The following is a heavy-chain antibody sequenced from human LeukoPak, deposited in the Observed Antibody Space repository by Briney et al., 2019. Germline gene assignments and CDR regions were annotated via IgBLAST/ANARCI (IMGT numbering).Heavy chain of an antibody. D-gene: IGHD3-16*02. Sequence: GGSLRLSCAASGFTFSSYWMSWVRQAPGKGLEWVANIKRDGSEKYYVDSVKGRFTISRDNAKNSLYLQMNSLRAEDTAVYYCARVDYIWGSYRYTGVDYWGQGTLVTVSS. V-gene: IGHV3-7*01. J-gene: IGHJ4*02. CDR1: GFTFSSYW. CDR3: ARVDYIWGSYRYTGVDY. CDR2: IKRDGSEK.